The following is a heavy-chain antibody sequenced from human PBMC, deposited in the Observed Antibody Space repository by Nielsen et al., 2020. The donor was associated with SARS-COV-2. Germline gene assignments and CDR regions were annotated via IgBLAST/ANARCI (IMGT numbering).Heavy chain of an antibody. CDR2: INHSGST. V-gene: IGHV4-34*01. CDR1: GFTFSSYA. D-gene: IGHD3-22*01. CDR3: ARGFQVSSITMIVVVITTGWFDP. J-gene: IGHJ5*02. Sequence: SCAASGFTFSSYAMSWVRQAPGKGLEWIGEINHSGSTNYNPSLKSRVTISVDTSKNQFSLKLSSVTAADTAVYYCARGFQVSSITMIVVVITTGWFDPWGQGTLVTVSS.